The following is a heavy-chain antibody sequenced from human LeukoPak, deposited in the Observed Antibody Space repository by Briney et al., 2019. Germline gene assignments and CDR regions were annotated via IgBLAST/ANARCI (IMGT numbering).Heavy chain of an antibody. CDR3: ARGCGYSSGCYFDY. J-gene: IGHJ4*02. Sequence: GGSLRLSYAASGFTFSDYYISWVRQAPGKGLEWVAVISYDGSNKYYADSVKGRFTISRDNSKNTLYLQMSSLRAEDTAVYYCARGCGYSSGCYFDYWGQGTLVTVSS. CDR1: GFTFSDYY. V-gene: IGHV3-30*03. CDR2: ISYDGSNK. D-gene: IGHD6-19*01.